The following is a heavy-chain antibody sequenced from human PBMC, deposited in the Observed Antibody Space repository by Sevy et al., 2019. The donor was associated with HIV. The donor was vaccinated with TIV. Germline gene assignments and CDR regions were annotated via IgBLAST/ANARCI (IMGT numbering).Heavy chain of an antibody. CDR3: ATDGWRSLVN. V-gene: IGHV3-7*01. D-gene: IGHD6-19*01. CDR1: GFSFSAYW. Sequence: GGSLRLSCAASGFSFSAYWMAWVRHVPGKGLEWVANLNQDGSEKYPVDSVRGRFTISRDNAKSSLYLQMNSVRVEDTGIYHCATDGWRSLVNWGRGTMVTVSS. CDR2: LNQDGSEK. J-gene: IGHJ3*01.